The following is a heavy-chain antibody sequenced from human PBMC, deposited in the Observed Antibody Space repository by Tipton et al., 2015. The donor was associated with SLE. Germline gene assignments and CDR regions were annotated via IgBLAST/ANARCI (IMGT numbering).Heavy chain of an antibody. CDR3: ARKSPVGSFLGYYYYYYMDV. CDR2: IYYSGST. D-gene: IGHD2/OR15-2a*01. Sequence: TLSLTCTVSGGSISSYYWSWIRQPPGKGLEWIGYIYYSGSTNYNHSLKSRVTISVDTSKNQFSLKLSSVTAADTAVYYCARKSPVGSFLGYYYYYYMDVWTKGTRVSVSS. V-gene: IGHV4-59*01. CDR1: GGSISSYY. J-gene: IGHJ6*03.